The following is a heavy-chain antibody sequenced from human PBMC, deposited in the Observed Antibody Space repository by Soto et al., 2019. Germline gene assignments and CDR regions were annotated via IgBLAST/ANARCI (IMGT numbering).Heavy chain of an antibody. D-gene: IGHD1-1*01. J-gene: IGHJ4*02. CDR1: GYTFTSYD. Sequence: ASVKVSCKASGYTFTSYDIYWVRQATGQGLEWMGWMNPNTGNSAYAHKFQGRVTMTSDTSISTAHMELSSLRSEDTAVYYCARRAETNGWNGFGADKYYFDFWGQGTMVTVSS. V-gene: IGHV1-8*01. CDR3: ARRAETNGWNGFGADKYYFDF. CDR2: MNPNTGNS.